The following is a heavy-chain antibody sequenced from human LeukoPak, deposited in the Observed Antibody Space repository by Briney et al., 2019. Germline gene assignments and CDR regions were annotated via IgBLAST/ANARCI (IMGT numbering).Heavy chain of an antibody. CDR3: ARGGEQWQVPVFFDY. CDR2: IKQDGSGK. J-gene: IGHJ4*02. D-gene: IGHD6-19*01. Sequence: GGSLRLSCAASGFTFRNYWMTWVRHAPGKELEWVANIKQDGSGKYYVDSVRGRFTISRDNAKNPLFLQLSSLRGEDTAVYYCARGGEQWQVPVFFDYWGQGTLVTVSS. CDR1: GFTFRNYW. V-gene: IGHV3-7*01.